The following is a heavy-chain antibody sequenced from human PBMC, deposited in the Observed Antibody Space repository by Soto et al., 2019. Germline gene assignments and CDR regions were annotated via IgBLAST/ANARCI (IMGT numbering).Heavy chain of an antibody. V-gene: IGHV3-23*01. CDR2: MSGSSSTT. J-gene: IGHJ4*02. CDR3: AKNQERELPRVIDF. Sequence: GGSLRLSCATSGLTFSNYAMSWVRQAPGGGLEWVSSMSGSSSTTYYADSVRGRFTISRDRSKNTLYLQMSSLRAEDTALYYCAKNQERELPRVIDFWGQGTLVTISS. D-gene: IGHD1-7*01. CDR1: GLTFSNYA.